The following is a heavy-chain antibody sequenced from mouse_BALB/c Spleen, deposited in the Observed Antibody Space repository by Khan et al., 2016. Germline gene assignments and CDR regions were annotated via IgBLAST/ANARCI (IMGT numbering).Heavy chain of an antibody. CDR2: IHYSGGT. J-gene: IGHJ4*01. V-gene: IGHV3-1*02. CDR3: TRSHGYYAMDY. CDR1: GYSITSGYS. Sequence: VQLVESGPDLVKPSQSLSLTCTVTGYSITSGYSWHWIRQFPGNKLEWMGYIHYSGGTKYIPSLKSRISITRDTSKHQFFLQWNSVTPEDTATYYCTRSHGYYAMDYWGQGTSVTVSS.